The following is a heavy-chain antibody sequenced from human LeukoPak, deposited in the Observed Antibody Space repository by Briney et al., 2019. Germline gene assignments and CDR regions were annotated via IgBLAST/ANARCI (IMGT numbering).Heavy chain of an antibody. V-gene: IGHV1-46*01. CDR1: GYTFTSYH. J-gene: IGHJ6*02. D-gene: IGHD6-19*01. CDR2: INPSGGST. Sequence: ASVKVSCKASGYTFTSYHMHWVRQAPGQGLEWMGIINPSGGSTSYAQKFQGRVTMTRDTSTSTVYMELSSLRSEDTAVYYCARGDSSGWYDDYYYYYGMDVWGQGTTVTVSS. CDR3: ARGDSSGWYDDYYYYYGMDV.